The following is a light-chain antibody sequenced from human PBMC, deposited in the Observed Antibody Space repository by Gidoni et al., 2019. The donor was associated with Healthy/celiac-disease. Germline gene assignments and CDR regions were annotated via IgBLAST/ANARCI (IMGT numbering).Light chain of an antibody. CDR3: QQYNNWPPEGT. CDR2: GAS. CDR1: QSVSSN. V-gene: IGKV3-15*01. Sequence: EIVMTQSPATLSVSPGDRATLSCRASQSVSSNLAWYQQKPGQAPRLLIYGASTRATGIPARFSGSGSGTEFTLTISSLQSEDFAVYYCQQYNNWPPEGTFXQXTKVEIK. J-gene: IGKJ1*01.